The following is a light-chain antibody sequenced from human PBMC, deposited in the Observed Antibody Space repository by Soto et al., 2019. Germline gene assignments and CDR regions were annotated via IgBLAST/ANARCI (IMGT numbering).Light chain of an antibody. CDR3: SSYTSSTALGV. J-gene: IGLJ1*01. CDR1: SSDVGGYNY. CDR2: DVS. Sequence: QSVLTQPAAVSGAPGQSITISCTGTSSDVGGYNYVSWYQQHQGKDPKIMISDVSDRPSWVSNRFSGSKSVNTASLTISGLQVEDEDEYYCSSYTSSTALGVFGTGTKLTVL. V-gene: IGLV2-14*01.